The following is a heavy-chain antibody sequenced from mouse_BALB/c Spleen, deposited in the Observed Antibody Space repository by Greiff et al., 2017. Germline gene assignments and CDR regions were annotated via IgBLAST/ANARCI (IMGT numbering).Heavy chain of an antibody. CDR2: IYPGGGYT. Sequence: QVQLQQSGAELVRPGTSVKISCKASGYTFTNYWLGWVKQRPGHGLEWIGDIYPGGGYTNYNEKFKGKATLTADTSSSTAYMQLSSLTSEASAVYFYARSGYYRYDLGNAMDYWGQGTSVTVSS. CDR1: GYTFTNYW. D-gene: IGHD2-14*01. V-gene: IGHV1-63*02. J-gene: IGHJ4*01. CDR3: ARSGYYRYDLGNAMDY.